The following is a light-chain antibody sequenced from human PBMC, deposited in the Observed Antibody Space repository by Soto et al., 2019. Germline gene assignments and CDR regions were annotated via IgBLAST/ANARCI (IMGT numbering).Light chain of an antibody. Sequence: EIVLTQSPGTLSLSPGERATPSCRASQAVNTRLAWYQHRPGQAPRLLIYLASNRAAGVPARFSGSGSGTDFTLTISDVEPEDFAVYYCHQRQSWPRTFGQGTKVDIK. CDR2: LAS. J-gene: IGKJ1*01. CDR1: QAVNTR. V-gene: IGKV3-11*01. CDR3: HQRQSWPRT.